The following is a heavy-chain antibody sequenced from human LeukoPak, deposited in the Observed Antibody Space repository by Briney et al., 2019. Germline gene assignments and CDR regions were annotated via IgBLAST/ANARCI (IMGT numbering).Heavy chain of an antibody. CDR3: AKELGYYDSSGYYGFDY. Sequence: PGGSLRLSCAASGFTFSSYAMSWVRQAPGKGLEWASAISGSGGSTYYADSVKGRFTISRDNSKNTLYLQMNSLRAEDTAVYYCAKELGYYDSSGYYGFDYWGQGTLVTVSS. D-gene: IGHD3-22*01. V-gene: IGHV3-23*01. CDR2: ISGSGGST. J-gene: IGHJ4*02. CDR1: GFTFSSYA.